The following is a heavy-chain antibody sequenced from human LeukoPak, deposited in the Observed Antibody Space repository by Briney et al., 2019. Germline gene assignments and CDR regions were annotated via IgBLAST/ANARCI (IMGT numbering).Heavy chain of an antibody. J-gene: IGHJ4*02. D-gene: IGHD3-22*01. CDR2: IIPIFGTA. CDR3: ARAPYYYDSSGPIFDY. CDR1: GGTFSSYA. Sequence: SVKVSCKASGGTFSSYAISWVRQAPGQGLEWMGGIIPIFGTANYAQKFQGRVTMTTDTSTSTAYMELRSLRSDDTAVYYCARAPYYYDSSGPIFDYWGQGTLVTVSS. V-gene: IGHV1-69*05.